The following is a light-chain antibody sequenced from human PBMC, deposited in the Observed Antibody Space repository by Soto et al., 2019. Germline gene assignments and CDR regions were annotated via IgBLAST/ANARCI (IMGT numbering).Light chain of an antibody. V-gene: IGKV1-5*03. J-gene: IGKJ1*01. CDR2: KAS. CDR3: QQYSDYPWT. CDR1: QKINTC. Sequence: DIPMTQSPSTLSASVGDRVTITCRASQKINTCLAWYQQRPGKAPQVLIYKASTLESGVPSRFSGSGSGTEFILTISSLQPDDFAVYYCQQYSDYPWTFGQGTKAEV.